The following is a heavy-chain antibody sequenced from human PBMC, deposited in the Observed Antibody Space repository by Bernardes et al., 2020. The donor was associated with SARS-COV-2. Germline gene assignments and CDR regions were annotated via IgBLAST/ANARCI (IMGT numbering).Heavy chain of an antibody. CDR1: GFSLSSNV. J-gene: IGHJ4*02. CDR2: IFTSGINT. CDR3: ARRGSDYEGFDL. Sequence: GGSLRLSCAASGFSLSSNVMSWVRQAPGKGLEWVSLIFTSGINTFYADSVKGRFVISKDDSKNILYLQMTSLRAEDTAVYFCARRGSDYEGFDLWGQGTLVSVSS. V-gene: IGHV3-23*05. D-gene: IGHD5-12*01.